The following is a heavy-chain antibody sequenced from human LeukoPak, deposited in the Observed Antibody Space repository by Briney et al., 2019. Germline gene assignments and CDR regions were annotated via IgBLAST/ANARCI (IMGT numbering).Heavy chain of an antibody. CDR2: IYPGDSDT. D-gene: IGHD2-15*01. CDR1: GYSFTSYW. J-gene: IGHJ4*02. Sequence: GESLKISCKGSGYSFTSYWIGWMRQMPGKGLEWMGIIYPGDSDTTYSPSFQGQVTISVDKSISTAYLQWSSLKASDTAMYYCARHIMVGYCSGGSCYSRRQYGYYFDYWGQGTLVTVSS. V-gene: IGHV5-51*01. CDR3: ARHIMVGYCSGGSCYSRRQYGYYFDY.